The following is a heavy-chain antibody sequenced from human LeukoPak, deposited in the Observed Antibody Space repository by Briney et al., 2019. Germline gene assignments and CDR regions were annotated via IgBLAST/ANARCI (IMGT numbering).Heavy chain of an antibody. CDR3: ARGQGYYGGKKAYYYYMDV. CDR1: GYTFTIYY. CDR2: INPSSGST. J-gene: IGHJ6*03. Sequence: ASVKVSCKASGYTFTIYYLHWVRQAPGQGLEWMGIINPSSGSTSYAQKFQGRVTMTRDMSTSTVYMELSSLRSEDTAVYYCARGQGYYGGKKAYYYYMDVWGKGTTVTVSS. V-gene: IGHV1-46*01. D-gene: IGHD4-23*01.